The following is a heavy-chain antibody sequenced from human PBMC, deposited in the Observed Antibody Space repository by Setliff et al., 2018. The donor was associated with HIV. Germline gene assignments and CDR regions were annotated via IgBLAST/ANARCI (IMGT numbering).Heavy chain of an antibody. Sequence: GASVKVSCKASGYAFTMYGITWVRQAPGQGLEWMGGIIPIFGTANYAQKFQGRVTITADESTSTAYMELSSLRSEDTAVYYCAREQRESIAVGTDAFDIWGQGTMVTVSS. J-gene: IGHJ3*02. CDR2: IIPIFGTA. V-gene: IGHV1-69*13. D-gene: IGHD6-19*01. CDR3: AREQRESIAVGTDAFDI. CDR1: GYAFTMYG.